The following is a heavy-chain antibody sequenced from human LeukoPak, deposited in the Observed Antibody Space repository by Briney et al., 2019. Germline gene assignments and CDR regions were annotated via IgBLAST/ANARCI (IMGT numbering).Heavy chain of an antibody. D-gene: IGHD3-9*01. CDR1: GFTFSSYG. V-gene: IGHV3-30*02. CDR2: IRYDGSNK. Sequence: GGSLRLSCAASGFTFSSYGMHWVRKAPGRGLEWVAFIRYDGSNKYYADSVKGRFTISRDNSKNTLYLQMNSLRAEDTAVYYCAKAPLRTYFDWLLSNWFDPWGQGTLVTVSS. CDR3: AKAPLRTYFDWLLSNWFDP. J-gene: IGHJ5*02.